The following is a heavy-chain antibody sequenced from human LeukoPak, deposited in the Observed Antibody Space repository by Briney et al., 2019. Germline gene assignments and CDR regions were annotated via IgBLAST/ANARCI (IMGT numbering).Heavy chain of an antibody. V-gene: IGHV4-59*01. D-gene: IGHD3-3*01. CDR3: ARVSRRYYDFWRDVVRKIYYFDY. CDR2: IYYSGST. J-gene: IGHJ4*02. CDR1: GGSISSYY. Sequence: SETLSLTXTVSGGSISSYYWSWIRQPPGKGLEWIGYIYYSGSTNYNPSLKSRVTISVDTSKNQFSLKLSSVTAADTAVYYCARVSRRYYDFWRDVVRKIYYFDYWGQGTLVTVSS.